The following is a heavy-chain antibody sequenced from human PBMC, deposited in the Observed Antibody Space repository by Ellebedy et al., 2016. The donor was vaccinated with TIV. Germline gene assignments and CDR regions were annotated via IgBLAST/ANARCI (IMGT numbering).Heavy chain of an antibody. Sequence: SETLSLXXTVSSGSMSSYYWSWIRQPPGKGLEWIGYIYDSGSTRYNPSLKSRVSISLDTSKNQFSLILNSVTAADTVVYCCARGGFGVAFDIWGQGTMVTVSS. CDR2: IYDSGST. CDR1: SGSMSSYY. CDR3: ARGGFGVAFDI. J-gene: IGHJ3*02. D-gene: IGHD3-16*01. V-gene: IGHV4-59*01.